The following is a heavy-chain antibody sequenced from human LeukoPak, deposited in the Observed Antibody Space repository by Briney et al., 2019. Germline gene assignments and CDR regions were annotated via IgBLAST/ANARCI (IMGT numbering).Heavy chain of an antibody. CDR2: IKQDGSQK. D-gene: IGHD2-2*01. J-gene: IGHJ4*02. CDR1: GFTFSSYL. CDR3: ATPGY. V-gene: IGHV3-7*05. Sequence: GSLRLSCAASGFTFSSYLVNWVRQAPGKGLEWVANIKQDGSQKYYVDSVKGRFTISRDNAKNSLYLQMNSLRAGDTAVYYCATPGYWGQGTLVTVSS.